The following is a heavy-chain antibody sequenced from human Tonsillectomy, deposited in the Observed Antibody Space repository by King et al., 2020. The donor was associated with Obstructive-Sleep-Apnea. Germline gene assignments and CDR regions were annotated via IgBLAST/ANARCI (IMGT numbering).Heavy chain of an antibody. D-gene: IGHD3-22*01. CDR2: ISWDGGST. CDR1: GFTFDDYT. Sequence: VQLVESGGVVVQPGGSLRLSCAASGFTFDDYTMHWVRQAPGKGLEWVSLISWDGGSTYDAYSLKGRFTISRDNSKNSLYLQMNSLRTEDTALYYCAKDLDDSSGYYYFDYWGQGTLVTVSS. J-gene: IGHJ4*02. CDR3: AKDLDDSSGYYYFDY. V-gene: IGHV3-43*01.